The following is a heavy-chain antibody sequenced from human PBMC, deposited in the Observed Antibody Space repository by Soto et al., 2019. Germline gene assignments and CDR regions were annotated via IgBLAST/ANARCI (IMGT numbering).Heavy chain of an antibody. CDR3: ARDDYDSSGYSGY. CDR1: GGTFSSYT. CDR2: IIPILGIA. J-gene: IGHJ4*02. D-gene: IGHD3-22*01. Sequence: QVQLVQSGAEVKKPGSSVKVSCKASGGTFSSYTISWVRQAPGQGLEWMGRIIPILGIANYAQKFQGRVTITADKSTSTAYMELSSLRSEDTAVYYCARDDYDSSGYSGYWGQGTLVTVSS. V-gene: IGHV1-69*08.